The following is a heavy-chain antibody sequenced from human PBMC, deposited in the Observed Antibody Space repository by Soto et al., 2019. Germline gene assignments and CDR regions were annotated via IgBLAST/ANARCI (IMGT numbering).Heavy chain of an antibody. CDR2: ISGSGGST. CDR1: GFTFSSYA. Sequence: GGSLRLSCAASGFTFSSYAMSWVRQAPGKGLEWVSAISGSGGSTYYADSVKGQFTISRDNSKNTLYLQMNSLRAEDTAVYYCAKVAVDTAMVTGDYFDYWGQGTLVTVSS. CDR3: AKVAVDTAMVTGDYFDY. V-gene: IGHV3-23*01. D-gene: IGHD5-18*01. J-gene: IGHJ4*02.